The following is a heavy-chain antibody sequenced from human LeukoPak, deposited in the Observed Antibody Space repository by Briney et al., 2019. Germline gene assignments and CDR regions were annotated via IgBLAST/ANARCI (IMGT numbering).Heavy chain of an antibody. J-gene: IGHJ4*02. Sequence: GGSLRLSCAASGFTVSSNYMSWVRQAPGKGLEWVAVISYGGSNKYYADSVKGRFTISRDNSKNTLYLQMNSLRAEDTAVYYCARVKSVVVAAKMVDYWGQGTLVTVSS. CDR1: GFTVSSNY. D-gene: IGHD2-15*01. CDR3: ARVKSVVVAAKMVDY. CDR2: ISYGGSNK. V-gene: IGHV3-30-3*01.